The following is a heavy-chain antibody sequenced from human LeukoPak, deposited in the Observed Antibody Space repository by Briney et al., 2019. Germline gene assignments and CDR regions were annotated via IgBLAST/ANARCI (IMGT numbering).Heavy chain of an antibody. J-gene: IGHJ4*02. D-gene: IGHD1-1*01. V-gene: IGHV3-30*14. Sequence: GGSLRLSCAASGFTFSSYAMHWVRQAPGKGLEWVAVISYDGSNNYYADSVKGRFTISRDNSKNTLYLQMNSLRAEDTAVYYCAKTGNPATGDYWGQGTLVTVSS. CDR1: GFTFSSYA. CDR2: ISYDGSNN. CDR3: AKTGNPATGDY.